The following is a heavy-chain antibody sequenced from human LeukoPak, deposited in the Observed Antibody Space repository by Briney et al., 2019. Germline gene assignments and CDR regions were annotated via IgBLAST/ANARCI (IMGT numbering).Heavy chain of an antibody. CDR1: GYTFTSYY. D-gene: IGHD5-18*01. CDR2: INPSGGST. Sequence: ASVKVSCKASGYTFTSYYMHWVRQAPGQGLEWMGIINPSGGSTSYAQKFQGRVTMTRDTSISTAYMELSRLRSDDTAVYYCARDRTAMVKGVFGYWGQGTLVTVSS. CDR3: ARDRTAMVKGVFGY. J-gene: IGHJ4*02. V-gene: IGHV1-46*01.